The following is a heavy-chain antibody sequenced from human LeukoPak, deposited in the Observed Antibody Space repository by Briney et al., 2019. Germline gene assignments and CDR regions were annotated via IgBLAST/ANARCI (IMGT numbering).Heavy chain of an antibody. CDR1: GFTFSSYV. Sequence: PGGSLRLSCAASGFTFSSYVMSWVRQAPGKGLEWVSSISGSGGSTYYADSVKGRFTISRDNSKNTLYLQMNSLRAEDTAVYYCAKQYGSGSYYEDYWGQGTLVTVSS. J-gene: IGHJ4*02. CDR3: AKQYGSGSYYEDY. CDR2: ISGSGGST. V-gene: IGHV3-23*01. D-gene: IGHD3-10*01.